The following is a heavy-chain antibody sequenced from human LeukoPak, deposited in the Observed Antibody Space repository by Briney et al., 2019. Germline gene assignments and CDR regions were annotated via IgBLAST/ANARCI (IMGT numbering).Heavy chain of an antibody. CDR3: ARTSGSSGYYVRGAIDY. D-gene: IGHD3-22*01. Sequence: SETLSLTCAVYGGSFSGYYWSWIRQPPGKGLEWIGEINHSGSTNYNPSLKSRVTISVDTSKNQFSLKLSSVTAADTAVYYCARTSGSSGYYVRGAIDYWGQGTLVTVSS. CDR2: INHSGST. V-gene: IGHV4-34*01. CDR1: GGSFSGYY. J-gene: IGHJ4*02.